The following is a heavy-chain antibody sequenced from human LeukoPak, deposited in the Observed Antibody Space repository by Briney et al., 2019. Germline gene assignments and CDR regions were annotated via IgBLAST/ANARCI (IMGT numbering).Heavy chain of an antibody. CDR2: IKGKTDGGTT. J-gene: IGHJ4*02. V-gene: IGHV3-15*07. Sequence: GGSLRLSCAASGFTFSNAWMNWVRQAPGKGLEWVGRIKGKTDGGTTDYAAPVKGRFTFSRDDSKNTLYLQMNSLKTEDTAVYYCTTLGDYRAYWGQGTLVTVSS. CDR1: GFTFSNAW. CDR3: TTLGDYRAY. D-gene: IGHD4-17*01.